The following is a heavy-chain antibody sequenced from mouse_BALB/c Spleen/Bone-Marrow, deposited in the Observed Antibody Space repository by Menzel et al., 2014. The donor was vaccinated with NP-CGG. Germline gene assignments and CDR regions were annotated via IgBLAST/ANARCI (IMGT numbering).Heavy chain of an antibody. J-gene: IGHJ4*01. CDR2: LSRNGGIT. V-gene: IGHV5-6-2*01. CDR3: ARRYDYDEGDYALDY. D-gene: IGHD2-4*01. Sequence: EVQGVESGGGLVKLGGSLKLSCEASGFTFSNYYMSWVRQTPEKRLELVAALSRNGGITYYPDTVKGRFTISRDNAKNILYLQMSSLKSEDTALYFCARRYDYDEGDYALDYWGQGTSVTVSS. CDR1: GFTFSNYY.